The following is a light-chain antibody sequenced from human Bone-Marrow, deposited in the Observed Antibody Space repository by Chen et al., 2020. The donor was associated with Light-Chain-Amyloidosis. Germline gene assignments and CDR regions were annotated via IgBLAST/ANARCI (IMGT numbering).Light chain of an antibody. CDR1: DLPTKY. CDR3: QSADSSGTYEVI. CDR2: RDT. Sequence: SSELLHPPAVSVSPGQPARLTCSGDDLPTKYAYWYQQKPGQAPVLVIHRDTERPSGISERFSGSSSGTTATLTISGVQAEDEADYHCQSADSSGTYEVIFGGGTKLTVL. V-gene: IGLV3-25*03. J-gene: IGLJ2*01.